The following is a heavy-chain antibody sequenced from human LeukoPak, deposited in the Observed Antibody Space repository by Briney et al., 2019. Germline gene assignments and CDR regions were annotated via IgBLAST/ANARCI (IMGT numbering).Heavy chain of an antibody. J-gene: IGHJ4*02. V-gene: IGHV4-34*01. D-gene: IGHD3-10*01. CDR1: GGSFSGYY. CDR3: ARGRTYYYGSGSSSDPDY. Sequence: SETLSLTWAVYGGSFSGYYWSWIRQPPGKGLEWIGEINHSGSTNYNPSLKSRVTISVDTSKNQFSLKLSSVTAADTAVYYCARGRTYYYGSGSSSDPDYWGQGTLVTVSS. CDR2: INHSGST.